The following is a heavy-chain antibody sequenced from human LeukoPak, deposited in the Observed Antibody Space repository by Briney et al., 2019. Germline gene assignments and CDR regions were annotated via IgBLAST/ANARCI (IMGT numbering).Heavy chain of an antibody. V-gene: IGHV4-39*07. CDR2: IYHTGTT. CDR1: NGSISSSRYY. CDR3: ARLCYYYYYMYV. J-gene: IGHJ6*03. D-gene: IGHD3-10*02. Sequence: PSETLSLTSTVSNGSISSSRYYWGWIRQPPGKGLEWIASIYHTGTTYYNPSLKSRDTISVDTSKNQFSQDLNSVTAADTAVYYCARLCYYYYYMYVWGRGATVTVAS.